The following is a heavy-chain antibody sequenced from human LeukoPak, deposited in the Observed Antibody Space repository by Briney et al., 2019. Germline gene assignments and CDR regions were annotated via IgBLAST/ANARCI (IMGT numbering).Heavy chain of an antibody. CDR1: GLTFGSYW. CDR2: IKQDGSEK. CDR3: ASWGPAAYCSNGSCS. V-gene: IGHV3-7*01. Sequence: GGSLRLSCAASGLTFGSYWMTWVRQAPGKGLEWVANIKQDGSEKYYVDSVKGRFTISRDNAKNSLYLQMNSLRVEDTAVYYCASWGPAAYCSNGSCSWGQGTLVTVSS. D-gene: IGHD2-15*01. J-gene: IGHJ5*02.